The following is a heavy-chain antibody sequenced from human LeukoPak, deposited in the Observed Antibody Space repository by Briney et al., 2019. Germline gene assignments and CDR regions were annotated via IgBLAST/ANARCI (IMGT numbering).Heavy chain of an antibody. CDR3: ARDDGDYGFDY. CDR2: IKEDGRET. V-gene: IGHV3-7*01. J-gene: IGHJ4*02. D-gene: IGHD4-17*01. Sequence: PGGSLRLSCAASGFTFSNYWMSWVRQAPGKGPEWVANIKEDGRETYYLDSVEGRFTISRDNARNSLELQMNSLRAEDTAVYYCARDDGDYGFDYWGQGTLVTVSS. CDR1: GFTFSNYW.